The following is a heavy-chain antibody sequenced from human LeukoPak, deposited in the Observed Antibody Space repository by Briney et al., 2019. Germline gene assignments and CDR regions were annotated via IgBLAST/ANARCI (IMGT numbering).Heavy chain of an antibody. CDR3: AREVMGP. CDR2: INPSGGST. Sequence: ASVKVSFKASGYTFTTYYVHWVRQAPGQGLEWMGTINPSGGSTTYAQKFRARLTMTRDMSTSTVYMELSSLRSEDTAVYYCAREVMGPWGQGILVTASS. CDR1: GYTFTTYY. V-gene: IGHV1-46*01. J-gene: IGHJ5*02.